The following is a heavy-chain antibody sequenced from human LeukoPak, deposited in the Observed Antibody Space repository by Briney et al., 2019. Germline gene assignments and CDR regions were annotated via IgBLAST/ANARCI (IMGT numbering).Heavy chain of an antibody. Sequence: SETLSLTCTVSGGSISSSSYYWGWIRQPPGKGLEWIGSIYYSGSTYYNPSLKSRVTISVDTSKNQFSLKLSSVTAADTAVYYCARAMESVLLWFGELLDYWGQGTLVTVSS. D-gene: IGHD3-10*01. J-gene: IGHJ4*02. CDR2: IYYSGST. CDR1: GGSISSSSYY. CDR3: ARAMESVLLWFGELLDY. V-gene: IGHV4-39*07.